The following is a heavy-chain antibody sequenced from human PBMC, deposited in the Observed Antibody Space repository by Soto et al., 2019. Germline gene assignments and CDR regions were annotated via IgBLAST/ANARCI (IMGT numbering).Heavy chain of an antibody. CDR1: GGSISGSSYY. J-gene: IGHJ4*02. D-gene: IGHD4-17*01. CDR2: VHYSGST. Sequence: SETLSLTCTVSGGSISGSSYYWGWIRQPPGKGLECIGSVHYSGSTDYTPSLKSRVTISVDTSKNQFSLKLSSVTAADTAVYFCASFSGATYGDYGGGIKYWGQGTLVTVSS. CDR3: ASFSGATYGDYGGGIKY. V-gene: IGHV4-39*01.